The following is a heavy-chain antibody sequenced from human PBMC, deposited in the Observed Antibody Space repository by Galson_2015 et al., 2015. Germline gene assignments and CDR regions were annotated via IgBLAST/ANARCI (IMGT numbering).Heavy chain of an antibody. V-gene: IGHV3-9*01. CDR1: GFTFDDYA. CDR2: ISWNGGSI. D-gene: IGHD4-17*01. Sequence: SLRLSCAASGFTFDDYAMHWVRQAPGKGLEWVSGISWNGGSILYADSVKGRFTLSRDNAKNSLFLQMNSLRVEDTALYYCAKSRGTTRGAFDIWGQGTMVTVSS. J-gene: IGHJ3*02. CDR3: AKSRGTTRGAFDI.